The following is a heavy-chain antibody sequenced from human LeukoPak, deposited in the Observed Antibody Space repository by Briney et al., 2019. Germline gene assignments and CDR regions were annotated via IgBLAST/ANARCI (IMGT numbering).Heavy chain of an antibody. CDR1: GFTVGSNY. D-gene: IGHD4-17*01. CDR3: ARVGYGDYLYFDY. CDR2: IYSGGST. Sequence: PGGFLRLSCAASGFTVGSNYMSWVRQAPGKGLEWVSVIYSGGSTYYADSVKGRFTISRDNSKNTLYLQMNSLRAEDTAVYYCARVGYGDYLYFDYWGQGTLVTVSS. J-gene: IGHJ4*02. V-gene: IGHV3-66*01.